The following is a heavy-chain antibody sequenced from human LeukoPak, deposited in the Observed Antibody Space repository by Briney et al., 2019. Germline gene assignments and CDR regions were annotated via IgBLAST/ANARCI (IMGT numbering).Heavy chain of an antibody. D-gene: IGHD3-10*01. Sequence: SETLSLTCTVSGGSISSSSYYWSWIRQPPGKGLEWIGEINYSGSTKYNPSLKSRVTISVDTSKNQFSLKLSSVTAADTAVYYCARAHYYGSGSYYPDFDYWGQGTLVTVSS. CDR2: INYSGST. CDR1: GGSISSSSYY. V-gene: IGHV4-39*07. J-gene: IGHJ4*02. CDR3: ARAHYYGSGSYYPDFDY.